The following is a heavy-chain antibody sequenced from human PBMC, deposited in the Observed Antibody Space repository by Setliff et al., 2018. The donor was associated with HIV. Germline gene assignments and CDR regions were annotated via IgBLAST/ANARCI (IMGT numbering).Heavy chain of an antibody. CDR2: INAANGHA. Sequence: ASVKVSCKASGYTFTSYAMHWVRQAPGQRLELMAWINAANGHAKYSQKFQGRVTITRDTSANIAYMEVTRLRSEDTAIYYCARNGCSGHSYFCEHDYWGQGTLVTVSS. CDR3: ARNGCSGHSYFCEHDY. CDR1: GYTFTSYA. J-gene: IGHJ4*02. D-gene: IGHD2-21*02. V-gene: IGHV1-3*01.